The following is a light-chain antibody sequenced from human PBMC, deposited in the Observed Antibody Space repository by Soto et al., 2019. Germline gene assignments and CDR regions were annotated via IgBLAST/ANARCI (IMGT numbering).Light chain of an antibody. V-gene: IGKV3-20*01. CDR1: QSVSSSY. CDR3: QQYGSSPPLT. Sequence: EIVLTQSPGTLSLSPGERATLSCRASQSVSSSYLAWYQQKPGQAPRLLIYGASSRATGIPDRFSGSGCGTDFTLTISRLEPEDFAVYYCQQYGSSPPLTFGVGTKVEIK. CDR2: GAS. J-gene: IGKJ4*01.